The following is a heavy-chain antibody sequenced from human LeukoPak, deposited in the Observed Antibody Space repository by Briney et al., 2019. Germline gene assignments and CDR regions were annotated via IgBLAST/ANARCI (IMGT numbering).Heavy chain of an antibody. CDR1: GGSISSSSYY. V-gene: IGHV4-39*07. CDR2: IYYSGST. D-gene: IGHD6-19*01. CDR3: ARDKSKQWLVQDGLDV. J-gene: IGHJ6*02. Sequence: SETLSLTCTVSGGSISSSSYYWGWIRKPPAKGLEWIVSIYYSGSTYYNPSLKSRVTISVETSKNQLSLKLSSVTAADTAVYYCARDKSKQWLVQDGLDVWGQGTTVTVSS.